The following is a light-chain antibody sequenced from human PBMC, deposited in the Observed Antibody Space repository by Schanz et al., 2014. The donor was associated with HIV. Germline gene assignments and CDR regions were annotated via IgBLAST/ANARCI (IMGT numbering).Light chain of an antibody. J-gene: IGLJ3*02. CDR1: ESDVGGYNY. V-gene: IGLV2-14*03. CDR2: DVT. CDR3: SSYTTSATRV. Sequence: QSALTQPASVSGTPGQSITISCTGSESDVGGYNYVFWHQQHPGKAPKLMIYDVTDRPSGVSNRFSGSKSGNTASLTISGLQAEDEADYYCSSYTTSATRVFGGGTKVTVL.